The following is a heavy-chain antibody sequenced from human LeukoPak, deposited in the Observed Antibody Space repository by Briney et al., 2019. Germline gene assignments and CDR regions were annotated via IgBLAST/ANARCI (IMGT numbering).Heavy chain of an antibody. CDR2: IYYSGST. CDR3: ARDRLGFRVDV. Sequence: SETLSLTCTVSGGSISSYYWSWIRQPPGKGLEWIGYIYYSGSTDYNPSLKSRVTISVDTSKNQFSLKLSSVTAADTVVYYCARDRLGFRVDVWGEGTTVTVSS. V-gene: IGHV4-59*01. D-gene: IGHD3-10*01. J-gene: IGHJ6*04. CDR1: GGSISSYY.